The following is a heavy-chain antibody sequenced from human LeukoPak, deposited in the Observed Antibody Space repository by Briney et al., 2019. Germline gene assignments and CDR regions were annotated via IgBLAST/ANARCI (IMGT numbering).Heavy chain of an antibody. CDR2: INPNSGGT. Sequence: ASVKVSCKASGYTFTGYYMHWVRQAPGQGLEWMGWINPNSGGTNYAQKFQGRVTMTRDTSISTAYMELSRLRSDDTAVYYCARTAVAGQDYYYYYYMDVWGKGTTVTISS. CDR1: GYTFTGYY. J-gene: IGHJ6*03. V-gene: IGHV1-2*02. D-gene: IGHD6-19*01. CDR3: ARTAVAGQDYYYYYYMDV.